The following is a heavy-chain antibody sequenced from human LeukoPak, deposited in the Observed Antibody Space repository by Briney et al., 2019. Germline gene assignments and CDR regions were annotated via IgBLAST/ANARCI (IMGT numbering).Heavy chain of an antibody. CDR3: ARRVVTAIYDAFDI. J-gene: IGHJ3*02. CDR2: ISSSGSTI. Sequence: PGGSLRLSCAASGFTFSDYYMSWIRQAPGKGLEWVSYISSSGSTIYYADSVKGRFTISRDNAKNSLYLQMNSLRAEDTAVYYCARRVVTAIYDAFDIRGQGTMVTVSS. D-gene: IGHD2-21*02. V-gene: IGHV3-11*01. CDR1: GFTFSDYY.